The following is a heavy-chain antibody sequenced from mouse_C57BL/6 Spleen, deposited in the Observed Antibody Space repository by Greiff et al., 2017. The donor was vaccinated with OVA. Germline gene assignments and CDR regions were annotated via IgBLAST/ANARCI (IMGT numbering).Heavy chain of an antibody. CDR3: TTLITTVVARFDV. CDR2: IRNKANNHAT. J-gene: IGHJ1*03. Sequence: EVKLQESGGGLVQPGGSMKLSCAASGFTFSDAWMDWVRQSPEKGLEWVAEIRNKANNHATYYAESVKGRFTISRDDSKSSVYLQMNSLRAEDTGIYYCTTLITTVVARFDVWGTGTTVTVSS. V-gene: IGHV6-6*01. D-gene: IGHD1-1*01. CDR1: GFTFSDAW.